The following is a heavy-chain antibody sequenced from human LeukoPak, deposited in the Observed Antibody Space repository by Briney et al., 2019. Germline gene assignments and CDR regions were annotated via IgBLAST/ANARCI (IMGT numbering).Heavy chain of an antibody. CDR1: GGSISSYY. V-gene: IGHV4-4*07. CDR3: AREQLAQGYYYYYYGMDV. D-gene: IGHD6-6*01. Sequence: SETLTLTCTVSGGSISSYYCSWIRQPAGKGLEWIGRIYTSGSTNYNPSLKSRVTMSVDTSKNQFSLKLSSVTAADTAVYYCAREQLAQGYYYYYYGMDVWGQGTTVTVSS. CDR2: IYTSGST. J-gene: IGHJ6*02.